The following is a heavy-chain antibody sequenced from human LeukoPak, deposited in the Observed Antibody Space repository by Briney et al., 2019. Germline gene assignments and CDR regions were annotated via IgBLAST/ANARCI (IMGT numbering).Heavy chain of an antibody. CDR1: GGSISSGDYY. CDR3: ARVYGSGSYYKVVPYYFDY. V-gene: IGHV4-30-4*01. D-gene: IGHD3-10*01. CDR2: IYYSGST. Sequence: PSGTLSLTCTVSGGSISSGDYYWSWIRQPPGKGLEWIGYIYYSGSTYYNPSLKSRVTISVDTSKNQFSLKLSSVTAADTAVYYCARVYGSGSYYKVVPYYFDYWGQGTLVTVSS. J-gene: IGHJ4*02.